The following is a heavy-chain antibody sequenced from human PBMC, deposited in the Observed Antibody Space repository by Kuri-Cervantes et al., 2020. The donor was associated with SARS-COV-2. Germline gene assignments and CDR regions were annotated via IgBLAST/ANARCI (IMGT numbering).Heavy chain of an antibody. D-gene: IGHD6-6*01. J-gene: IGHJ1*01. Sequence: GGSLRLSCAASGFTFSSYEMNWVRQAPGKGLEWVSYISSSGSTIYYADSVKGRFTISRDNAKNSLYLQMNSLRAEDMALYYCAKGGTSSSSLYFQHWGQGTLVTVSS. V-gene: IGHV3-48*03. CDR2: ISSSGSTI. CDR3: AKGGTSSSSLYFQH. CDR1: GFTFSSYE.